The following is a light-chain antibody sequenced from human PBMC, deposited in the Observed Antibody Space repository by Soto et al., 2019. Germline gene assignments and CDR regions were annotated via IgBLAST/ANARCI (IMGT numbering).Light chain of an antibody. J-gene: IGLJ1*01. CDR1: SXDVGGYNY. V-gene: IGLV2-14*03. CDR3: SSFTSSSTRV. CDR2: EVT. Sequence: QSVLTQPASVSGSPGQSITISCTGTSXDVGGYNYVSWYQQHPGKAPKLIIYEVTNRPSGISNRFSGSKSDNTASLTIAGLQSEDEAEYFCSSFTSSSTRVFGTGTKVTVL.